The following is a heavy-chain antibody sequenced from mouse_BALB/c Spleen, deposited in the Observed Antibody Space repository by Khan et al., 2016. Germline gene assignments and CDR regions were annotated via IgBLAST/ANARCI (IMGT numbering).Heavy chain of an antibody. CDR1: GFSLTGYG. CDR3: ARVWGDY. D-gene: IGHD1-1*02. J-gene: IGHJ4*01. CDR2: IWGDGST. V-gene: IGHV2-6-7*01. Sequence: QVQLKESGPGLVAPSQSLSITCTVSGFSLTGYGVNWVRQPPGKGLEWLGMIWGDGSTDYNSALKSRLSISKDTTKSQVFLKMNSRQTDDTARYYCARVWGDYWGQGTSVTVSS.